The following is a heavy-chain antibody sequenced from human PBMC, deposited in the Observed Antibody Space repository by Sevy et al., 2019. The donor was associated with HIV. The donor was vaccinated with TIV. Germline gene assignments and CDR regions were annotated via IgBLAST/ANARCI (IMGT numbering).Heavy chain of an antibody. CDR1: GYTFSTYG. V-gene: IGHV1-18*01. CDR2: ISAYNGHT. Sequence: ASVKVSCKASGYTFSTYGISWVRQAPGQGLEGMGWISAYNGHTNYAQKVQGSVTMSIDTSKRTAYMELRSLGSDDTAVYYCARGRGHVLAEILFDNWGQGTLVTVSS. D-gene: IGHD3-10*01. CDR3: ARGRGHVLAEILFDN. J-gene: IGHJ4*02.